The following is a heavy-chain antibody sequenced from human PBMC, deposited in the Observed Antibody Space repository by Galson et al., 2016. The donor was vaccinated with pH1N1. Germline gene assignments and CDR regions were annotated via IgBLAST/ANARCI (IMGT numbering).Heavy chain of an antibody. J-gene: IGHJ4*02. CDR1: GFTFSNYW. D-gene: IGHD6-13*01. V-gene: IGHV3-7*01. CDR3: TRANAAADSH. Sequence: SLRLSCAGSGFTFSNYWMTWVRQAPGKGLEWVANINQDGGVKYYVDSVRGRFSISRDNTKNSVYLQMNSLRAEDTALYHCTRANAAADSHWGQGTLVSVST. CDR2: INQDGGVK.